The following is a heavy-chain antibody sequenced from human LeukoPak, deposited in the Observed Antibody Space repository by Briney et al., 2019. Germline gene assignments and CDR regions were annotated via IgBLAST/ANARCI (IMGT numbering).Heavy chain of an antibody. Sequence: PSETLSLTCTVSGGSISSGGYYWSWIRQHPGKGLEWIGYIYYSGSTYYNPSLKSRVTISVDTSKNQFSLKLSSVTAADTAVYYCARDRLNGIPDYWGQGTLVTVSS. CDR3: ARDRLNGIPDY. CDR1: GGSISSGGYY. J-gene: IGHJ4*02. D-gene: IGHD1-26*01. V-gene: IGHV4-31*03. CDR2: IYYSGST.